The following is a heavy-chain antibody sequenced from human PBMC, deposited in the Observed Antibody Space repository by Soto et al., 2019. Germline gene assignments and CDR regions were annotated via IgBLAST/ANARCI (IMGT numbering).Heavy chain of an antibody. V-gene: IGHV5-51*01. J-gene: IGHJ6*02. CDR3: ARLSCPSGYYPGYYYYGMDV. D-gene: IGHD3-3*01. Sequence: PGESLKISCKGSGYSFTSYWIGWVRQMPGKGLEWMGIIYPGDSDTRYSPSFQGQVTISADKSISTAYLQWSSLKASDTAMYYCARLSCPSGYYPGYYYYGMDVWGQGTTVTVSS. CDR1: GYSFTSYW. CDR2: IYPGDSDT.